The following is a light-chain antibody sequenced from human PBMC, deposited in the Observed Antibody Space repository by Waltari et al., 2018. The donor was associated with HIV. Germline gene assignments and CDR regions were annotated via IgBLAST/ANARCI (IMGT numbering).Light chain of an antibody. V-gene: IGLV4-69*01. Sequence: QPVRTQSPTSHPSLRAYVKPTISLRIANREHRISGHQQQPEKGPRYLMKLNSDGSHIKGDGIPDRFSGSSSGAERYLTISSLQSEDEADYYCQTWDTGIRVFGGGTKLTVL. CDR3: QTWDTGIRV. CDR1: IANREHR. CDR2: LNSDGSH. J-gene: IGLJ3*02.